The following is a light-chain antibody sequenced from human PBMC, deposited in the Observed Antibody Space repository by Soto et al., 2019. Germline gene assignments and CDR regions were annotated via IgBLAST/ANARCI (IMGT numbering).Light chain of an antibody. V-gene: IGLV2-14*01. Sequence: SALAQPASVSGSFGQSITISCSGPNTDLGVYGYVSWYQHHPGKAPKLLIYDVNNRPSGISDRFSGSKSGDTASLTTSGLQAEDEADYFCFSKISGFVYGFGTGTKVTVL. J-gene: IGLJ1*01. CDR1: NTDLGVYGY. CDR3: FSKISGFVYG. CDR2: DVN.